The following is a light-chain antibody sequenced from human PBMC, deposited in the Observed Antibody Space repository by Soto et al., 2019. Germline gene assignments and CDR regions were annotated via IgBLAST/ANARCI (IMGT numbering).Light chain of an antibody. CDR1: QSVSTY. V-gene: IGKV3-11*01. CDR2: DAS. CDR3: HQRYNWPPVT. J-gene: IGKJ5*01. Sequence: EIVLTQSPATLSLSPGERATLSCRASQSVSTYLAWYQQKPGQAPRLLIYDASNRATGIPARFSGSGSGTDFTLTISSLEPEDFAVYYCHQRYNWPPVTFGQGTRLEIK.